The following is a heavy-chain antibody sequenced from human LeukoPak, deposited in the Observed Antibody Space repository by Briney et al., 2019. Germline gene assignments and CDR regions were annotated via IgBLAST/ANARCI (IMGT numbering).Heavy chain of an antibody. D-gene: IGHD3-22*01. CDR3: ASPRDDSSADAFDI. J-gene: IGHJ3*02. CDR1: GGTFSSYA. CDR2: IIPIFGTA. Sequence: GSSVKVSCKASGGTFSSYAISWVRQAPGQGLEWMGGIIPIFGTAKYAQKLQGRVTITADKSTSTAYMELSSLRSEDTAVYYCASPRDDSSADAFDIWGQGTMVTVSS. V-gene: IGHV1-69*06.